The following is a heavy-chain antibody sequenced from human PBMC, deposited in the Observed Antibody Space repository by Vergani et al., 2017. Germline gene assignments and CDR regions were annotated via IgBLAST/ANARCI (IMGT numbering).Heavy chain of an antibody. CDR1: GGSISSGGYY. Sequence: QVQLQESGPGLVKPSQTLSLTCTVSGGSISSGGYYWSWIRQHPGKGLEWIWYNYYSGSTYYNPSLKSRVTISVDTSKNQFSLKLSSVTAADTAVYYCARGLRVVVVAASRGVFDYWGQGTLVTVSS. D-gene: IGHD2-15*01. V-gene: IGHV4-31*03. CDR3: ARGLRVVVVAASRGVFDY. J-gene: IGHJ4*02. CDR2: NYYSGST.